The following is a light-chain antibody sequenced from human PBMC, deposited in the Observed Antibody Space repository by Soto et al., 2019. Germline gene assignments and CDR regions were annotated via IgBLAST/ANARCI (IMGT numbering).Light chain of an antibody. Sequence: DIPMTQSPSTLSASVGDRVNITCRASQDISSWLAWYQQRPGKAPKLQIYKTSVLESGVPSRFSGRGSGTEFTLAITSLQPDDFATYYCQQYHNYPFTFGGGTKVEI. J-gene: IGKJ4*01. V-gene: IGKV1-5*03. CDR3: QQYHNYPFT. CDR2: KTS. CDR1: QDISSW.